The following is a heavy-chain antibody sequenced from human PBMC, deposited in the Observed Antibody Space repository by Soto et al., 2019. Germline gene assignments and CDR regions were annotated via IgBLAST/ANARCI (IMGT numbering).Heavy chain of an antibody. V-gene: IGHV1-8*01. D-gene: IGHD2-8*01. CDR1: GYTFTSYD. CDR2: MNPNSGNT. J-gene: IGHJ4*02. CDR3: AGGRPHCTNGVCSEDY. Sequence: QVQLVQSGAEVKKPGASVKVSCKASGYTFTSYDINWVRQATGQGLEWMGWMNPNSGNTGYAQKFQGRVTMTRNTAISTAYRELSSLRSEDTAVYYCAGGRPHCTNGVCSEDYWGQGTLVTVSS.